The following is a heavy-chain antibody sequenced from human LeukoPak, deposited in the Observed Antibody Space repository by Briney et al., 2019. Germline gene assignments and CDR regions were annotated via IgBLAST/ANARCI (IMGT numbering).Heavy chain of an antibody. CDR2: INPNSGGT. J-gene: IGHJ4*02. Sequence: GASVKVSCKASGYTFTSYYMHWVRQAPGQGLEWMGWINPNSGGTNYAQKFQGRVTMTRDTSISTAYMELSRLRSDDTAVYYCARDSRIVVVIAIHRAIDYWGQGTLVTVSS. D-gene: IGHD2-21*01. CDR3: ARDSRIVVVIAIHRAIDY. V-gene: IGHV1-2*02. CDR1: GYTFTSYY.